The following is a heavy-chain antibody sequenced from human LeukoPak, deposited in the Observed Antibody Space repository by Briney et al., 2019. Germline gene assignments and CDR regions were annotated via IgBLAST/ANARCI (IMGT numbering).Heavy chain of an antibody. CDR3: ARRLTQYDCFDP. Sequence: SQTLSLTCAISGDSVSSNSVTWDWIRQSPSRGLEWLGRTYYRPTWYNDYAVSVRGRITVNPDTSKNQFSLHLNSVTPEDTAVYYCARRLTQYDCFDPWGQGILVTVSS. J-gene: IGHJ5*02. CDR2: TYYRPTWYN. CDR1: GDSVSSNSVT. D-gene: IGHD2-2*01. V-gene: IGHV6-1*01.